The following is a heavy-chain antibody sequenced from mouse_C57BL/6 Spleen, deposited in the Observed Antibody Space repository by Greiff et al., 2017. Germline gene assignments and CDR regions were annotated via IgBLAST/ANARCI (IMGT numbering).Heavy chain of an antibody. Sequence: QVQLKESGPGLVQPSQSLSITCTVSGFSLTSYGVHWVRQSPGKGLEWLGVIWSGGSTDYNAAFISRLSISKDNSKSQVFFKMNSLHADDTAIYYCANYAMDYWGQGTSVTVSS. CDR1: GFSLTSYG. V-gene: IGHV2-2*01. CDR3: ANYAMDY. J-gene: IGHJ4*01. CDR2: IWSGGST.